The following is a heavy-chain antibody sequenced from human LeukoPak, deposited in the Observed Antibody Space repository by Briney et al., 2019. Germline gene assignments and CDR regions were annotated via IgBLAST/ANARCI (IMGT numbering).Heavy chain of an antibody. V-gene: IGHV4-39*07. D-gene: IGHD3-10*01. J-gene: IGHJ5*02. CDR1: GGSISSSSYY. Sequence: PSETLSLTCTVSGGSISSSSYYWGWIRQPPGKGLEWIGSIYYSGSTYYNPSLKSRVTISVDTSKNQFSLKLSSVTAADTAVYYCARVSGFGPGPYNWFDPWGQGTLVTVSS. CDR2: IYYSGST. CDR3: ARVSGFGPGPYNWFDP.